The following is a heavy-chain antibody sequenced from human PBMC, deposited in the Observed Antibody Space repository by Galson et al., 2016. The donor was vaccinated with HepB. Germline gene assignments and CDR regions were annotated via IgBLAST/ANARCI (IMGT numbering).Heavy chain of an antibody. CDR3: ATTSQWNYAVSGKIHYFDL. CDR1: GHTLTEFS. J-gene: IGHJ4*02. CDR2: FDPGDGET. V-gene: IGHV1-24*01. Sequence: SVKVSCKVSGHTLTEFSMHWVRQVHGKGPEWMGNFDPGDGETMHAQRFQGRFSVTEDTSTDTAYMELSSLTSEDTAVYYCATTSQWNYAVSGKIHYFDLWGQGTLVTVSS. D-gene: IGHD1-7*01.